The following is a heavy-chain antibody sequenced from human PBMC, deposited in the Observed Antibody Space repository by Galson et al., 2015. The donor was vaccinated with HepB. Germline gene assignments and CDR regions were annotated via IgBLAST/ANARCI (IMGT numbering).Heavy chain of an antibody. CDR1: GVTFSSYA. V-gene: IGHV1-69*04. J-gene: IGHJ3*02. CDR3: ASLDSSSPFDAFDI. Sequence: SVKVSCKASGVTFSSYAISWVRQAPGQGLEWMGRITPILGITNYAQKFQGRVTITADKSTSTTYMELSSLRSEDTAVYYCASLDSSSPFDAFDIWGQGTMVTVSS. D-gene: IGHD6-13*01. CDR2: ITPILGIT.